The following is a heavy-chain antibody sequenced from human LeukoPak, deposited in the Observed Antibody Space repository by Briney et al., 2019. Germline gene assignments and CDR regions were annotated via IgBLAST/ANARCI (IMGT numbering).Heavy chain of an antibody. CDR2: INHSGSP. J-gene: IGHJ4*02. CDR3: ARGGV. Sequence: SETLSLTCAVYGGSFSGYYWSWIRQPPEKGREWIGEINHSGSPNYHPRLKSRVPISVNTPKKQFSLKLSSVTAADTAVYYCARGGVWGQGTLVSVSS. CDR1: GGSFSGYY. V-gene: IGHV4-34*01.